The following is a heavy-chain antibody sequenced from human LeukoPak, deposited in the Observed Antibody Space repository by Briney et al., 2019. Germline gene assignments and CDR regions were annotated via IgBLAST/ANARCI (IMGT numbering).Heavy chain of an antibody. CDR2: IYHSGST. Sequence: SETLSLTCAVYGGSFSGYYWSWIRQPPGKGLEWIGEIYHSGSTNYNPSLKSRVTISVDKSKDQFSLKLSSVTAADTAVYYCARIVVDAFDIWGQGTMVTVSS. V-gene: IGHV4-34*01. J-gene: IGHJ3*02. CDR1: GGSFSGYY. D-gene: IGHD3-22*01. CDR3: ARIVVDAFDI.